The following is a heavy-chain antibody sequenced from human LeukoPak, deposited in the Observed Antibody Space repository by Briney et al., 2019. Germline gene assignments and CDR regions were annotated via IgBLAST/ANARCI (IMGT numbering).Heavy chain of an antibody. V-gene: IGHV4-61*02. CDR1: GASISSSNHY. Sequence: KTSETLSLTCTVSGASISSSNHYWSWIRQPAGKGLEWIGRIYTSGSTNYNPSLKSRVTISVDTSKNQFSLKLSSVTAADTAVYYCARGLAVRNWFDPWGQGTLVTVTS. D-gene: IGHD6-19*01. CDR2: IYTSGST. J-gene: IGHJ5*02. CDR3: ARGLAVRNWFDP.